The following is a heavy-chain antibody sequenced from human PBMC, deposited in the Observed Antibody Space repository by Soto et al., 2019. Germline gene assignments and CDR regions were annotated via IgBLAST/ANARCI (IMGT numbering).Heavy chain of an antibody. CDR2: IYTSGTT. V-gene: IGHV3-53*04. CDR3: ARDLMYYDILTGYAAFDI. CDR1: GFTVSSNY. Sequence: ESGGGLVQPGGSPRLSCAASGFTVSSNYMSWVRQAPGKGLECVSIIYTSGTTYYADSVKGRFTVSRHNSKNTLFLQMNSLRAEDTAVYYCARDLMYYDILTGYAAFDIWGQGTLVTVSS. J-gene: IGHJ3*02. D-gene: IGHD3-9*01.